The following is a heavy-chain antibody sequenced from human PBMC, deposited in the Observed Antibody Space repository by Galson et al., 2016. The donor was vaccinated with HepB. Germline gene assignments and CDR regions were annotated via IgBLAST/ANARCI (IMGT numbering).Heavy chain of an antibody. D-gene: IGHD6-19*01. Sequence: SLRLSCAASGFTFSSYGMSWVRQAPGKGLEWVSSISGSGGSTYYADFFYFWFSIFSVSSKNTLYLQMSRLRAEDAAIYFCARDNGGWGAVAGPSDYWGQGTLVTVSS. V-gene: IGHV3-23*01. J-gene: IGHJ4*02. CDR1: GFTFSSYG. CDR2: ISGSGGST. CDR3: ARDNGGWGAVAGPSDY.